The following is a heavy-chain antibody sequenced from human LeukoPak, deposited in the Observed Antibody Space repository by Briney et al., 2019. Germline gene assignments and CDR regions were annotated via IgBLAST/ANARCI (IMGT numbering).Heavy chain of an antibody. Sequence: GGSLRLSCAASGFTLTDNYMSWIRQAPGKGLEWVAYINNVGNIIYYADSVKGRFTISRDNAKQSLYLQMNSLRAEDTAVYYCTKDPNGDYIGAFDSWGQGTMVTVSS. V-gene: IGHV3-11*01. D-gene: IGHD4-17*01. CDR2: INNVGNII. CDR3: TKDPNGDYIGAFDS. J-gene: IGHJ3*01. CDR1: GFTLTDNY.